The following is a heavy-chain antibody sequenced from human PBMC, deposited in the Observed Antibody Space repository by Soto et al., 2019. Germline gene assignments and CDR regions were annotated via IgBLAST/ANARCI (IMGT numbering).Heavy chain of an antibody. CDR3: AADRKIVGTLGAFDF. CDR2: SAPEEGEP. CDR1: GNTLTELT. D-gene: IGHD1-26*01. J-gene: IGHJ4*02. V-gene: IGHV1-24*01. Sequence: ASVKVSCKVPGNTLTELTIDWLRQAPGKGLEWMGRSAPEEGEPIYPQKFQGRVSMAEDPSTDTAYMELTSLRFEDTAVYFCAADRKIVGTLGAFDFRAKETLASVS.